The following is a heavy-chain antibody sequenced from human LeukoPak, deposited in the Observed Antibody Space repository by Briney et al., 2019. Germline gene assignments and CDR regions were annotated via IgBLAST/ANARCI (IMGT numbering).Heavy chain of an antibody. CDR3: ARATVEMATITFDY. Sequence: GGSLRLSCAASGFTVSSNYMSWVRQAPGKGLEGVSVIYSGGSTYYADSVKGRFTISRDNSQNTLYLQMNSLRAEDTAVYYCARATVEMATITFDYWGQGTLVTVS. D-gene: IGHD5-24*01. V-gene: IGHV3-53*01. CDR1: GFTVSSNY. J-gene: IGHJ4*02. CDR2: IYSGGST.